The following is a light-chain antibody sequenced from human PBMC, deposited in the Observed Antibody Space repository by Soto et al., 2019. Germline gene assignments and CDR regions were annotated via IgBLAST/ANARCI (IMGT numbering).Light chain of an antibody. CDR1: TSDVGGYNY. CDR3: CSFSYSLTLLV. V-gene: IGLV2-14*03. J-gene: IGLJ2*01. CDR2: GVT. Sequence: QSALTQPASVSGSPGQSITISCTGSTSDVGGYNYVSWYQHHPGKAPKLVIYGVTNRPSGVSNRFSGSKSGNTASLSISGLHAEDEADYFCCSFSYSLTLLVFGGGTKLTVL.